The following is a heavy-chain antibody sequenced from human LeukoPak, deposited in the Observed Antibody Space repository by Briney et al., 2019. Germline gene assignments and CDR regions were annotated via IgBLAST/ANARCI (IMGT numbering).Heavy chain of an antibody. CDR2: IYPDDSDT. J-gene: IGHJ3*02. CDR1: GYRFTSYW. V-gene: IGHV5-51*01. CDR3: VRSFGSSLNDAFDI. D-gene: IGHD6-13*01. Sequence: GESLKISCKGSGYRFTSYWIGWVRQMPGKGLEWMGIIYPDDSDTRYSQSFQGQVTISADKSIKTAYLQWNSLKASDTAMYYCVRSFGSSLNDAFDIWGQGTVVTVSS.